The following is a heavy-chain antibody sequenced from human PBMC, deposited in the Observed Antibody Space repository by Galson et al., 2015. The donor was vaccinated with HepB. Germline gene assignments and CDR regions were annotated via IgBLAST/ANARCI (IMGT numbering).Heavy chain of an antibody. CDR3: ARVKLVAGSDY. CDR1: GFTFSSYE. Sequence: SLRLSCAASGFTFSSYEMNWVRQAPGKGLEWVSYISSSGSTIYYADSVKGRFTISRDNAKNSLSLQMNSLRAEDTAVYYCARVKLVAGSDYWGQGTLVTVSS. J-gene: IGHJ4*02. D-gene: IGHD6-19*01. CDR2: ISSSGSTI. V-gene: IGHV3-48*03.